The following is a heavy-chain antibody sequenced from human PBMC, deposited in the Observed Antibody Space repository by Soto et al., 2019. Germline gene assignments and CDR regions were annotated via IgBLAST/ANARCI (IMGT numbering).Heavy chain of an antibody. CDR2: IYYSGST. D-gene: IGHD3-10*01. CDR3: ARDEATMVRGVNYYYYCMDV. J-gene: IGHJ6*02. Sequence: SETLSLTCTVSGGSISSYYWSWIRQPPGKGLEWIGYIYYSGSTNYNPSLKSRVTISVDTSKNQFSLKLSSVTAADTAVYYCARDEATMVRGVNYYYYCMDVWGQGTTVTVSS. CDR1: GGSISSYY. V-gene: IGHV4-59*01.